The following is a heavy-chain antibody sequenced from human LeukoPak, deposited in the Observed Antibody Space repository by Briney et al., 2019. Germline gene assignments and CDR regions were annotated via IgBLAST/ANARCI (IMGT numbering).Heavy chain of an antibody. CDR2: INQDGSEK. CDR3: ATYYYDNTGLI. D-gene: IGHD3-22*01. J-gene: IGHJ4*02. V-gene: IGHV3-7*01. Sequence: PGGSLGLSCAASGLTLSYYWMSWVRQAPGKGLEWVANINQDGSEKYYVDSVKGRFTISRDNAKNSLYLQMNSLRAEAAAVYYCATYYYDNTGLIWGQGTLVTVSS. CDR1: GLTLSYYW.